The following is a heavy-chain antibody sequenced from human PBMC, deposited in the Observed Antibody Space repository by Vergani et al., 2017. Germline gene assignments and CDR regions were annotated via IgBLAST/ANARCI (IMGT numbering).Heavy chain of an antibody. V-gene: IGHV4-59*01. Sequence: QVQLQESGPGLVKPSETLSLTCTVSGGSISSYYWSWIRQPPGKGLEWIGYIYYSGSTNYNPSLKSRVTISVDTSKNQFSLKLSSVTAADTGVYYCARNPYCGGDCYSDAFDIWGQGTMVTVSS. CDR2: IYYSGST. D-gene: IGHD2-21*02. CDR1: GGSISSYY. CDR3: ARNPYCGGDCYSDAFDI. J-gene: IGHJ3*02.